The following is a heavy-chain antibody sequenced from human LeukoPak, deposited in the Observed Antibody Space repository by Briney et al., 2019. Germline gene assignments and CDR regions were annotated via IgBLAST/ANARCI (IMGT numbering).Heavy chain of an antibody. CDR1: GFTVSSNY. CDR2: IRYDETYK. V-gene: IGHV3-30*02. Sequence: PGGSLRLSCAASGFTVSSNYMSWVRQAPGKGLEWVAFIRYDETYKYYGDSVKGRFTISRDKSKNTLNLQMNSLRAEDTAVYYCAKDGPYHDILTGYRRTSAYYFDYWGQGTLVTVSS. J-gene: IGHJ4*02. D-gene: IGHD3-9*01. CDR3: AKDGPYHDILTGYRRTSAYYFDY.